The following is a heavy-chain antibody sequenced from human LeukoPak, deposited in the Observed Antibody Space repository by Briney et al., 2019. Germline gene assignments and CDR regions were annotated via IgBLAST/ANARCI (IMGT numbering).Heavy chain of an antibody. D-gene: IGHD5-12*01. CDR1: GITVSSNY. Sequence: GGSLRLSCAAPGITVSSNYMNWVRQAPGKGLEWVAIIYSGGSTYYADSVKGRFTISRNNSKNTLYLQMNSLRAEDTAVYYCAREISGHWGQGTLVTVSS. J-gene: IGHJ4*02. CDR3: AREISGH. V-gene: IGHV3-66*01. CDR2: IYSGGST.